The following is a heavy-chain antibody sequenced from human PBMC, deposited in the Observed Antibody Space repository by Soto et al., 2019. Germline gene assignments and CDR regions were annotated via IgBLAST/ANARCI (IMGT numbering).Heavy chain of an antibody. V-gene: IGHV4-31*03. CDR1: GASISSDYYY. CDR3: ARDSSSNGCHGDYAMDV. CDR2: MFYTGSP. D-gene: IGHD2-2*01. Sequence: PSETLSLTCTVSGASISSDYYYWSWVRQHPGTGLEWIGYMFYTGSPYYNPSLKSRVTISLDTSKNQFSLELSSVTAADTAVYYCARDSSSNGCHGDYAMDVWGQGTTVTVSS. J-gene: IGHJ6*02.